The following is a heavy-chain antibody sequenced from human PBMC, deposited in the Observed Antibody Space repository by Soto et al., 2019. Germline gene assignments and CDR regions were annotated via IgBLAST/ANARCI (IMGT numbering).Heavy chain of an antibody. Sequence: ASVKVSCKAPGYTFTSYYMHWVRQAPGQGLEWMGIINPSGGSTSYAQKFQGRVTMTRDTSTSTVYMELSSLRSEDTAVYYCARLTGRGYCTNGVCDDGYYFDYWGQGTLVTVSS. J-gene: IGHJ4*02. V-gene: IGHV1-46*01. CDR1: GYTFTSYY. CDR3: ARLTGRGYCTNGVCDDGYYFDY. CDR2: INPSGGST. D-gene: IGHD2-8*01.